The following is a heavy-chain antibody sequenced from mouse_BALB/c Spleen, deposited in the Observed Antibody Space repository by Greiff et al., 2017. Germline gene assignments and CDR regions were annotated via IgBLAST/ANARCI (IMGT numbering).Heavy chain of an antibody. CDR2: IRNKANGYTT. V-gene: IGHV7-3*02. J-gene: IGHJ1*01. D-gene: IGHD2-1*01. CDR1: GFTFTDYY. Sequence: EVQGVESGGGLVQPGGSLRLSCATSGFTFTDYYMSWVRQPPGKALEWLGFIRNKANGYTTEYSASVKGRFTISRDNSQSILYLQMNTLRAEDSATYYCARDHYGNYGWYFDVWGAGTTVTVSS. CDR3: ARDHYGNYGWYFDV.